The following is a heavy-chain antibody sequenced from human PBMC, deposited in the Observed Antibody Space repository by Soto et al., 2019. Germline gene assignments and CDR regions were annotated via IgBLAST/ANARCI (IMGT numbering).Heavy chain of an antibody. CDR1: GGSFSGYY. V-gene: IGHV4-34*01. D-gene: IGHD2-2*01. CDR2: INHSGST. CDR3: ARGWNNIVLVPAKTDFDY. J-gene: IGHJ4*02. Sequence: PSETLSLTCAVYGGSFSGYYWSWIRQPPGKGLEWIGEINHSGSTNYNPSLKSRVTISVDTSKNQFSLKLSSVTAADTAVYYCARGWNNIVLVPAKTDFDYWGQGTLVTVSS.